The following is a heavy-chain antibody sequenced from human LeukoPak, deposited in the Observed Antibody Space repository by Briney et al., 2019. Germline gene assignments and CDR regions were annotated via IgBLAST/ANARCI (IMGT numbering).Heavy chain of an antibody. Sequence: SETLSLTCTVSGGSISSYYWSWIRQPAGKGLEWIGRIYTSGSTNYNPSLKSRVTISVDTSKNQFSLKLSSVTAADTAVYYCARGDLDILTGYPSRGGDVWGQGTTVTVSS. J-gene: IGHJ6*02. CDR1: GGSISSYY. D-gene: IGHD3-9*01. V-gene: IGHV4-4*07. CDR3: ARGDLDILTGYPSRGGDV. CDR2: IYTSGST.